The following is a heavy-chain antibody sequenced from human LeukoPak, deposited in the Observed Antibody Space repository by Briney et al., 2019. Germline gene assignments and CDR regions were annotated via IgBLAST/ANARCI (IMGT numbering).Heavy chain of an antibody. CDR3: ARVITMIEENYFDY. CDR2: IYTSGST. Sequence: SETLSLTCTVSGGSVSSGDYYWTWIRQPAGKGLEWIGRIYTSGSTSYSPSLKSRVTISLDTSKNQFSLRLSSVTAADTAVYYCARVITMIEENYFDYWGQGTLVTVSS. J-gene: IGHJ4*02. CDR1: GGSVSSGDYY. D-gene: IGHD3-22*01. V-gene: IGHV4-61*02.